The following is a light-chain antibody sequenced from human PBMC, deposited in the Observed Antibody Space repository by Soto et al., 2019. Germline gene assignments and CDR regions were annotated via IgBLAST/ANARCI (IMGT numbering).Light chain of an antibody. CDR3: QVWDSSSDHVV. CDR2: YDS. J-gene: IGLJ2*01. V-gene: IGLV3-21*04. CDR1: HIGSKS. Sequence: SYELTQPPSVSVAPGKTARITWGGNHIGSKSVHWYQQKPGQAPVLVIYYDSDRPSGIPERFSGSNSGNTATLTISRVEAGDEAEYYCQVWDSSSDHVVFGGGTKLTVL.